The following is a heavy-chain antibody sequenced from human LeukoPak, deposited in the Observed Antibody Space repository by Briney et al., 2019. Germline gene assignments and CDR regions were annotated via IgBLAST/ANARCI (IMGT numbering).Heavy chain of an antibody. Sequence: GGSLRLSCAASGFTFSSYWMSWVRQAPGKGLEWVSAISGSGGSTYYADSVKGRFTISRDNSKNTLYLQMNSLRAEDTAVYYCAKGYGGRYYYYGMDVWGQGTTVTVSS. CDR1: GFTFSSYW. V-gene: IGHV3-23*01. J-gene: IGHJ6*02. CDR3: AKGYGGRYYYYGMDV. CDR2: ISGSGGST. D-gene: IGHD4-23*01.